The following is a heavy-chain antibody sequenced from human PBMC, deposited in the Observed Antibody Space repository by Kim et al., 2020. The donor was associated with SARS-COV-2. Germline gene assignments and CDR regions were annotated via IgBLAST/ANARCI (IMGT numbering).Heavy chain of an antibody. CDR3: ARPSGWQQFLFDY. CDR2: IYYSGSA. V-gene: IGHV4-30-4*01. J-gene: IGHJ4*02. CDR1: GTSLSSGDYY. D-gene: IGHD6-13*01. Sequence: SETLSLTCTVSGTSLSSGDYYWSWIRQPPGKDLEWIGYIYYSGSAYYNPSLKSRVTLSVDTSKNQFSLNVNSVTAADTAVYFCARPSGWQQFLFDYWGQG.